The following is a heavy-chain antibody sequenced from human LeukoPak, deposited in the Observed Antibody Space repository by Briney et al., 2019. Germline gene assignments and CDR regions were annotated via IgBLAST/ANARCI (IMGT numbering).Heavy chain of an antibody. CDR3: AILMFGSQWLGGGRDS. D-gene: IGHD6-19*01. Sequence: GASVKVSCKASGYIFTDYYMHWVRQAPGQGLEWMGWISAYNGNTNYAQKLQGRVTMTADTSTDTTYMELSSLRSEDTAIYYCAILMFGSQWLGGGRDSWGQGTLVTVSS. CDR1: GYIFTDYY. J-gene: IGHJ5*02. V-gene: IGHV1-18*04. CDR2: ISAYNGNT.